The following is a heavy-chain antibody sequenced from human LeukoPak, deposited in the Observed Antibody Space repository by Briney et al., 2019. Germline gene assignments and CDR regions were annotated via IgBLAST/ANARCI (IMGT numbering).Heavy chain of an antibody. J-gene: IGHJ4*02. Sequence: LGGSLRLSCAASGFNFDDYTMHWVRQAPGKGLEWVSLVAWDGGGTFFADSVKGRFTVSRDNSKNSLSLYMNSLTTEDTALYYCVRGHGYNLEDYFDNWGQGTLVTVSS. V-gene: IGHV3-43*01. CDR2: VAWDGGGT. CDR3: VRGHGYNLEDYFDN. CDR1: GFNFDDYT. D-gene: IGHD5-24*01.